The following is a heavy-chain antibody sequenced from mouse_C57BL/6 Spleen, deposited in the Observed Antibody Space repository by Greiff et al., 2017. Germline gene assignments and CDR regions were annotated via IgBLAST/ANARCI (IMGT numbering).Heavy chain of an antibody. D-gene: IGHD5-1*01. J-gene: IGHJ2*01. CDR3: ARSGSNYCDD. CDR1: GYTFTNYW. CDR2: IYPGGGYT. V-gene: IGHV1-63*01. Sequence: QVQLQQSGAELVRPGTSVKMSCKASGYTFTNYWIGWAKQRPGHGLEWIGDIYPGGGYTNYNEKFKGKATLTADKSSSTAYMQFSSLTSEDSAIYYCARSGSNYCDDWGQGTTLTVSS.